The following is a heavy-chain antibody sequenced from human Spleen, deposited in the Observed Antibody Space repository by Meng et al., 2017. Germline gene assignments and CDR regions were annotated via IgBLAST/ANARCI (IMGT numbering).Heavy chain of an antibody. CDR3: ERGPTTMAHDFDY. Sequence: QVLLPEGGVGTSRPSETLSLTCSGSGGSFSDYYWSWHRQPPGKGLEWIGDINLSRSTNYNPSLESLATISVDTSHNNFSLKLSSVTDADSAVYYCERGPTTMAHDFDYWGQGTLVTVSS. D-gene: IGHD4-11*01. J-gene: IGHJ4*02. CDR1: GGSFSDYY. CDR2: INLSRST. V-gene: IGHV4-34*01.